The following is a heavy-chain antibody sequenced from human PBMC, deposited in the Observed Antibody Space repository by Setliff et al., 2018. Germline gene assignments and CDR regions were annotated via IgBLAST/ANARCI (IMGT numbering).Heavy chain of an antibody. CDR1: GYTFSDYG. V-gene: IGHV1-18*01. J-gene: IGHJ4*02. CDR2: ISAYAGNA. D-gene: IGHD2-2*01. Sequence: ASVKVSCKASGYTFSDYGITWVRQAPGQGLEWMGWISAYAGNAYYAHKLQDRVTMTTDTSTGTAYMELRSLTSDDTAVYYCSRLVRYCTTTSCQRLSGDEYWGQGTVVTVSS. CDR3: SRLVRYCTTTSCQRLSGDEY.